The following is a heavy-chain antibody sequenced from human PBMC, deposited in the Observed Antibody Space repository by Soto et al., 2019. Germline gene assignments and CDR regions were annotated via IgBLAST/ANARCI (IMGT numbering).Heavy chain of an antibody. V-gene: IGHV3-48*03. D-gene: IGHD1-1*01. J-gene: IGHJ6*02. Sequence: GSLRLSCAASGFTFRSYEMNWVRQAPGKGLEWVSYISSSGSTIYYADSVKGRFAISRDNAKNSLYLQMNSLRAEDTGVYYCARDLPDWTDFYYGMDVWGQGTKVTVSS. CDR1: GFTFRSYE. CDR2: ISSSGSTI. CDR3: ARDLPDWTDFYYGMDV.